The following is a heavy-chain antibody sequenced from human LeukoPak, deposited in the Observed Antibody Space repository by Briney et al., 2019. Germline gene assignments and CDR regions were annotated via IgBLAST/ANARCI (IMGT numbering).Heavy chain of an antibody. CDR1: GFTVSSNY. V-gene: IGHV3-66*01. Sequence: GGSLRLSCAASGFTVSSNYMSWVRQAQGKGLEWVSVIYSGGSTYYADSVKGRFTISRDNSKNTLYLQMNSLSAEDTAVYYCARGAGGQWLQYYFDYWGQGTLVTVSS. CDR2: IYSGGST. J-gene: IGHJ4*02. D-gene: IGHD6-19*01. CDR3: ARGAGGQWLQYYFDY.